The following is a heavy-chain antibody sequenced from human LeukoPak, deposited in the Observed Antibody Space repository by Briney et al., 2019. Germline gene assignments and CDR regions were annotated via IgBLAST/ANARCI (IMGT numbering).Heavy chain of an antibody. Sequence: GGSLRLSCAASGFLVNANHMNWVRQAPGKGLEWVSIIYSSDYMYYADSVKGRFTISRDNSKNTLYLQMNSLRAEDTAVYYCAREAVGITMVRGALFDYWGQGTLVTVSS. CDR1: GFLVNANH. D-gene: IGHD3-10*01. J-gene: IGHJ4*02. V-gene: IGHV3-66*01. CDR3: AREAVGITMVRGALFDY. CDR2: IYSSDYM.